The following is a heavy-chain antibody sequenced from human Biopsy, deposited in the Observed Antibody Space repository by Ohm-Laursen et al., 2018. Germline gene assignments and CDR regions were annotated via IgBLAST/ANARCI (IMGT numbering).Heavy chain of an antibody. CDR1: GFTFSSYG. Sequence: SLRLSCSASGFTFSSYGMHWVRQTPGKGLESVALISYDGCNKWYADSVKGRFTISRDNSKNTLYLQMNSLRVEDTAVYYCAKDGGPYCGGCELDYWGQGTLVTVSS. CDR3: AKDGGPYCGGCELDY. J-gene: IGHJ4*02. D-gene: IGHD2-21*01. V-gene: IGHV3-30*18. CDR2: ISYDGCNK.